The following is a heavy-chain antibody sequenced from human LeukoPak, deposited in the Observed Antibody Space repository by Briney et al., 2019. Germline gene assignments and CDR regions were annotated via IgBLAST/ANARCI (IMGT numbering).Heavy chain of an antibody. D-gene: IGHD6-19*01. CDR2: IAYHGNTE. CDR1: GSTISSHG. Sequence: RAGTSLRLSCAVSGSTISSHGMHWVRQAPGKGPEWVAMIAYHGNTEYYGDSVKGRFTISRDNSKNTLYLQMDSLRAEDTAVYHCAKDWGSGGWYNYFDPWGQGTLVTVSS. CDR3: AKDWGSGGWYNYFDP. J-gene: IGHJ5*02. V-gene: IGHV3-30*18.